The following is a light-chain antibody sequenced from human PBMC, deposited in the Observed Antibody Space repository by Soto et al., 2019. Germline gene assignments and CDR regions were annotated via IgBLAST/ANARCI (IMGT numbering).Light chain of an antibody. V-gene: IGKV1D-16*01. CDR3: QHYNSYSEA. CDR1: QGIGSW. Sequence: DIQMTQSPSSVSASVGDRVTITCRASQGIGSWLGWYQQKPGKAPKLLIYAAASLQSGVPSRFSATFSGTEFTLTISSLQPDDFATYYCQHYNSYSEAFGQGTKVELK. J-gene: IGKJ1*01. CDR2: AAA.